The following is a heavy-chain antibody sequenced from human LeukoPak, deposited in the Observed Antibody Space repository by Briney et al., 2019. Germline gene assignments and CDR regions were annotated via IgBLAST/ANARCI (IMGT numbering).Heavy chain of an antibody. D-gene: IGHD4-23*01. J-gene: IGHJ4*02. CDR2: ILTSGST. V-gene: IGHV4-4*07. Sequence: SETLSLTCTVSSGSISSYYWSWIRQPAGKRLEWIGRILTSGSTNYNPSLQSRVTKSVDTSKNQFSLKLNSMTAADTAVYYCAREFSYGSNGRGFDYWGQGTLVTVSS. CDR1: SGSISSYY. CDR3: AREFSYGSNGRGFDY.